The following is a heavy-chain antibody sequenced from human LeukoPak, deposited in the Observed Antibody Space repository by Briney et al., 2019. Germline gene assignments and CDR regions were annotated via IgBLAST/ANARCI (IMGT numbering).Heavy chain of an antibody. CDR3: AVVTTLHIAVAPGDNYMDV. Sequence: EASVKVSCKASGGTFSSYAISWVRQAPGQGLEWMGIINPSGGSTSYAQKFQGRVTMTRDTSTSTVYMELSSLRPEDTAVYYCAVVTTLHIAVAPGDNYMDVWGKGTTVTVSS. CDR1: GGTFSSYA. D-gene: IGHD6-19*01. CDR2: INPSGGST. J-gene: IGHJ6*03. V-gene: IGHV1-46*01.